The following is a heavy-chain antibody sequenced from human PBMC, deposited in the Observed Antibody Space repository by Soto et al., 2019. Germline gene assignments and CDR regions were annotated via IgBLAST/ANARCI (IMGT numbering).Heavy chain of an antibody. CDR3: ARAPGARYYYYYGMDF. D-gene: IGHD1-1*01. Sequence: PSETLSLTCTVSGGSISSYYWSWIRQPPGKGLEWIGYIYYSGSTNYNPSLKSRVTISVDTSKNQFSLKLSSVTAADTAVYYCARAPGARYYYYYGMDFRAQGTRVTVSS. CDR1: GGSISSYY. V-gene: IGHV4-59*01. J-gene: IGHJ6*02. CDR2: IYYSGST.